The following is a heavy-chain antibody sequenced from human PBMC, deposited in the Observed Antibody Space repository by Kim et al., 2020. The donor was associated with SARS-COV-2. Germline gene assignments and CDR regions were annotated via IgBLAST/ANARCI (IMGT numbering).Heavy chain of an antibody. V-gene: IGHV1-46*01. CDR1: GYTFTSYY. D-gene: IGHD2-15*01. J-gene: IGHJ6*02. CDR2: INPSGGST. CDR3: ARVGYCSGGSCYRYGMDV. Sequence: ASVKVSCKASGYTFTSYYMHWVRQAPGQGLEWMGIINPSGGSTSYAQKFQGRVTMTRDTSTSTVYMELSSLRSEDTAVYYCARVGYCSGGSCYRYGMDVWGQGTTVTVSS.